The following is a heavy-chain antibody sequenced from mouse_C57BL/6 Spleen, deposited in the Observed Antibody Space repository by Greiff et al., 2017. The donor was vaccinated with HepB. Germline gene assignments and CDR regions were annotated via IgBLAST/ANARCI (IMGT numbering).Heavy chain of an antibody. V-gene: IGHV1-52*01. Sequence: VQLQQPGAELVRPGSSVKLSCKASGYTFTSYWMHWVKQRPLQGLEWIGNIDPSDSETHYNQKFKDKATLTVDKSSSTAYMQLSSLTSEDSAVYYCASQSNWDGGTWFAYWGQGTLVTVSA. CDR2: IDPSDSET. D-gene: IGHD4-1*02. CDR3: ASQSNWDGGTWFAY. J-gene: IGHJ3*01. CDR1: GYTFTSYW.